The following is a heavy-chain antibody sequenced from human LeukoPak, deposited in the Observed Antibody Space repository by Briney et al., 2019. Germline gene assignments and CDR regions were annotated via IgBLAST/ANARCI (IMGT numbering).Heavy chain of an antibody. CDR1: GGTFSSYA. D-gene: IGHD3-10*01. J-gene: IGHJ6*02. CDR3: ARREYSYGMDV. CDR2: IIPIFGTA. Sequence: GSSVKVSCTASGGTFSSYAISWVRPAPGQGLEWMGGIIPIFGTANYAQKFQGRVTITADESTSTAYMELSSLRSEDTAVYYCARREYSYGMDVWGQGTTVTVSS. V-gene: IGHV1-69*01.